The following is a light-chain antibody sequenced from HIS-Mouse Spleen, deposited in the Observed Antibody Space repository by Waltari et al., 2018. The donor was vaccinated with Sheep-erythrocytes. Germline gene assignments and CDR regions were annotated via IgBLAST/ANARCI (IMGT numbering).Light chain of an antibody. CDR2: EDS. Sequence: QSALTQPASVSGSPGQSITISCTGTSSDVGSYNLVPLYQQHPGKAPKLMIYEDSKRPSGVSNRFSGSKSGNTASLTISGLQAEDEADYYCCSYAGSSTPWVFGGGTKLTVL. CDR1: SSDVGSYNL. CDR3: CSYAGSSTPWV. J-gene: IGLJ3*02. V-gene: IGLV2-23*01.